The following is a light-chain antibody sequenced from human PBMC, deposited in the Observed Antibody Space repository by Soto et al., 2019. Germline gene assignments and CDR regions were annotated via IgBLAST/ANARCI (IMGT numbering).Light chain of an antibody. CDR1: QSISPW. J-gene: IGKJ5*01. CDR3: QHYNSYPIT. CDR2: KAS. V-gene: IGKV1-5*03. Sequence: DIQMTQSPSTLSASVGDRVTITCRASQSISPWLAWYQQKPGKAPKLLIYKASSLESGVPSRFSGSGSGTEFTLTISSLQPEYFATYYCQHYNSYPITFGQGTRLEIK.